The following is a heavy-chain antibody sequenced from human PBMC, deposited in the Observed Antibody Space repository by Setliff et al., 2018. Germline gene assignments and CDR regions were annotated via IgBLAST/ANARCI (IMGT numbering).Heavy chain of an antibody. Sequence: SETLSLTCAVYGGSFSGYYWSWIRQPPGKGLEWIGEINHSGSTNYNPSLKSRVTISVGTSKNQFSLKLSSVTAADTAVYYCARVVPAAMYFDYWGQGTLVTVSS. D-gene: IGHD2-2*01. CDR1: GGSFSGYY. J-gene: IGHJ4*02. CDR3: ARVVPAAMYFDY. V-gene: IGHV4-34*01. CDR2: INHSGST.